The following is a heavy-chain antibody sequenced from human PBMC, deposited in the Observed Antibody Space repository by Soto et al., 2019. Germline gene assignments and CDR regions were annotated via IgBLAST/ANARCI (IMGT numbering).Heavy chain of an antibody. D-gene: IGHD2-2*01. Sequence: QVQLQESGPGLVKPSQNLSLTCTVSGGSNIRDGYYWSWIRPHPGKGLEWIAYISYSGSSYSNPSLKSRVTISADTSKNQFSLRLTSVTAADTAVYFCARATPAGSADFWGQGTLVTVSS. V-gene: IGHV4-31*03. CDR3: ARATPAGSADF. CDR1: GGSNIRDGYY. J-gene: IGHJ4*02. CDR2: ISYSGSS.